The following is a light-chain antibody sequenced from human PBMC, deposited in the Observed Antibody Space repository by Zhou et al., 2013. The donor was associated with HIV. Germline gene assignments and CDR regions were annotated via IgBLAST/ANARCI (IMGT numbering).Light chain of an antibody. CDR3: QHYHTSPYT. J-gene: IGKJ2*01. Sequence: DIQMTQSPSTLSASVGDRVTITCRASHSIGSWLAWYQQKPGKAPKLLIYKASSLQSGVPPRFRGSGSGTVFALTITSLQPEDFATYYCQHYHTSPYTFGLGTRLESK. CDR1: HSIGSW. V-gene: IGKV1-5*03. CDR2: KAS.